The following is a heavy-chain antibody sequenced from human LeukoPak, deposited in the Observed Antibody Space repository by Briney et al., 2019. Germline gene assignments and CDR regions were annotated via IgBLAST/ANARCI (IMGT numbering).Heavy chain of an antibody. D-gene: IGHD4-17*01. J-gene: IGHJ4*02. Sequence: KTGGSLRLSCAASGFTFSSYSMNWVRQAPEKGLEWVSSISSSGSYIYHADSVKGRFTISRDNAKNTLYLQMNSLRAEDTAVYYCATENGDPDGWRYWGQGTLVTVSS. CDR2: ISSSGSYI. V-gene: IGHV3-21*01. CDR3: ATENGDPDGWRY. CDR1: GFTFSSYS.